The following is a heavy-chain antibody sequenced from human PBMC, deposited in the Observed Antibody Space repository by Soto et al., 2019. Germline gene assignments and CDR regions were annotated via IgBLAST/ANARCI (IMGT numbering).Heavy chain of an antibody. CDR2: IWSDGNNK. CDR1: GFAFSTYD. Sequence: QVQLVESGGGVVQPGTSLRLSCAASGFAFSTYDMHWVRQAPGKGLEWVAVIWSDGNNKLYADSVKGRITISRDNSMNTVYLQLNSLRAEDTAVYYCARDYSRDWFDYWGQGTLVTVSS. J-gene: IGHJ5*01. D-gene: IGHD6-13*01. V-gene: IGHV3-33*01. CDR3: ARDYSRDWFDY.